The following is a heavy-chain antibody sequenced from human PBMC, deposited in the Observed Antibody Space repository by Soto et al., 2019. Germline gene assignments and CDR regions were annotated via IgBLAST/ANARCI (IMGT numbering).Heavy chain of an antibody. CDR2: INPNSGGT. V-gene: IGHV1-2*02. D-gene: IGHD5-18*01. CDR1: GYTFTGYY. Sequence: VSVKVSCKASGYTFTGYYVHWVRQAPGQGLEWMGWINPNSGGTNYAQKFQGRVTMTRDTSISTAYMELSRLRSDDTAVYYCARGGVTDYYGMDVWGQGTTVTVSS. J-gene: IGHJ6*02. CDR3: ARGGVTDYYGMDV.